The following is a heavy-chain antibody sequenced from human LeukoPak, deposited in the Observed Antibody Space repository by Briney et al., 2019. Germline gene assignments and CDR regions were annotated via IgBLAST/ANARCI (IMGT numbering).Heavy chain of an antibody. D-gene: IGHD2-15*01. V-gene: IGHV3-23*01. CDR1: GFTFSSYA. J-gene: IGHJ6*02. Sequence: GGSLRLSCAASGFTFSSYAMSSVRQAPGKGLEWVSAISGSGGSTYYADSVKGRFTISRDNSKNTLYLQMNSLRAEDTAVYYCAKANLGYCSGGSCYSGPSGMDVWGQGTTVTVSS. CDR2: ISGSGGST. CDR3: AKANLGYCSGGSCYSGPSGMDV.